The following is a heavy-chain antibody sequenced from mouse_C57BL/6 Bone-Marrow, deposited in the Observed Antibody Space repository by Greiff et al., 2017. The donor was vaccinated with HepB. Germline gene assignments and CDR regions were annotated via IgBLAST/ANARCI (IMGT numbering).Heavy chain of an antibody. CDR2: ISYDGSN. J-gene: IGHJ4*01. D-gene: IGHD2-1*01. CDR3: ARDMGGNYGYYAMDY. Sequence: EVKLQQSGPGLVKPSQSLSLTCSVTGYSITSGYYWNWIRQFPGNKLEWMGYISYDGSNNYNPSLKNRISITRDTSKNQFFLKLNSVTTEDTATYYCARDMGGNYGYYAMDYWGQGTSVTVSS. V-gene: IGHV3-6*01. CDR1: GYSITSGYY.